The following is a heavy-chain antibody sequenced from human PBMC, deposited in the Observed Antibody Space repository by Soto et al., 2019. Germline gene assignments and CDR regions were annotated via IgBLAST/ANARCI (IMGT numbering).Heavy chain of an antibody. D-gene: IGHD6-6*01. CDR3: ARAPSIAARLDLDY. Sequence: SQTLSLTCAISGDSVSSNSAAWNWIRQSPSRGLEWLGRTYYRSKWYNDYAVSVKSRITSNPDTSKNQFSLQLNSVTPEDTAVYYCARAPSIAARLDLDYWGQGALVTVSS. CDR2: TYYRSKWYN. V-gene: IGHV6-1*01. CDR1: GDSVSSNSAA. J-gene: IGHJ4*02.